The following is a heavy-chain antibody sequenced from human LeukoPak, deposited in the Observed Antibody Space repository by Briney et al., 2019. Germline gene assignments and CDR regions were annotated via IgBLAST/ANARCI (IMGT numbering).Heavy chain of an antibody. V-gene: IGHV4-39*01. CDR3: ARQVTGYFDY. CDR2: IYYSGST. Sequence: SETLSLTCTVSGGSISSSSYYWGWIRQPPGKGLEWIGSIYYSGSTYYNPSLKSRVTISVDTSKNQFSLKLSSVTAADTAVYYCARQVTGYFDYWGQGTLVTVSS. CDR1: GGSISSSSYY. J-gene: IGHJ4*02.